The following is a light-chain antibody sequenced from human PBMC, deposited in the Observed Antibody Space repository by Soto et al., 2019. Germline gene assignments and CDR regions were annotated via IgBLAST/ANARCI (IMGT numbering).Light chain of an antibody. V-gene: IGLV2-14*01. CDR1: SSDVDGYNY. J-gene: IGLJ1*01. Sequence: QSVLTQPASVSGSPGQSITISCTGTSSDVDGYNYVSWYQQHPGKAPKLMIFDISNRPSGVSNRFSGSKSGNTASLTISGLQAEDEADYYCSSYTSSSTVFGTGTKVTV. CDR2: DIS. CDR3: SSYTSSSTV.